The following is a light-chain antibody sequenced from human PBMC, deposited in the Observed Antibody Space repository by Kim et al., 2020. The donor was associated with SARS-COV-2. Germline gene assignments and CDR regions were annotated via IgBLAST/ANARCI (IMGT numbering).Light chain of an antibody. Sequence: PMPPSPSTLSTSVGDRVTITCRASQSINIWLAWYQQKPGKAPNLLIYDASILESGVPSRFSGSGSGTQFTLTISSLQRDDFATYYCQEYKSDSWTFGQGTKVDIK. V-gene: IGKV1-5*01. CDR2: DAS. CDR1: QSINIW. J-gene: IGKJ1*01. CDR3: QEYKSDSWT.